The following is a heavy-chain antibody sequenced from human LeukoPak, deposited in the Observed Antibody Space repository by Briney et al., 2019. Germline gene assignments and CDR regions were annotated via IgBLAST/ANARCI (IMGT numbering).Heavy chain of an antibody. J-gene: IGHJ6*02. Sequence: GGSLRLSCAASGFTFSSFVMSWVRQAPGKGLEWVSAISGSGGSTYYADSVRGRFTISRDNSKNTLYLQMNSLRAEDTAVYYCAKALAGDYYYYGMDVWGQGTTVTVSS. V-gene: IGHV3-23*01. CDR2: ISGSGGST. CDR1: GFTFSSFV. CDR3: AKALAGDYYYYGMDV. D-gene: IGHD1-14*01.